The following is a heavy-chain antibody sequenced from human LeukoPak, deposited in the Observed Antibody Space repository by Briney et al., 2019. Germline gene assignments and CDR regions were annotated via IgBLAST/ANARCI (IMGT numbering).Heavy chain of an antibody. D-gene: IGHD5-18*01. V-gene: IGHV3-20*04. CDR1: GFTFHNYG. Sequence: GGSLRLSCAASGFTFHNYGMSWVRQVPGKGLEWVSSINANGDSTAYADSVRGRFTISRDNAKISLYLQMNSLRVEDTAVYYCARGSYPDVDTAMAYDYWGQGTLVTVSS. CDR3: ARGSYPDVDTAMAYDY. CDR2: INANGDST. J-gene: IGHJ4*02.